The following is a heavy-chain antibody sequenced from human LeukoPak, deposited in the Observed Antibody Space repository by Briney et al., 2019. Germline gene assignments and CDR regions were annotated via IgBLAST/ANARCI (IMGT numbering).Heavy chain of an antibody. Sequence: SETLSLTCTVSGGSISSYYWSWIRQPPGKGLEWIGYIYYSGSTNYNPSLKSRVTISADTSKNQFSLKLSSVTAADTAVYYCAGSYYSSFDYWGQGTLVTVSS. V-gene: IGHV4-59*01. CDR2: IYYSGST. CDR3: AGSYYSSFDY. D-gene: IGHD1-26*01. J-gene: IGHJ4*02. CDR1: GGSISSYY.